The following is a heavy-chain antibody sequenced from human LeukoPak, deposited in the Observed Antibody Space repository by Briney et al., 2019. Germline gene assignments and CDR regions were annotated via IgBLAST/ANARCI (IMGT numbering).Heavy chain of an antibody. CDR2: MSPNSGNT. CDR3: ARGVTSYYYYYMDV. D-gene: IGHD3-3*01. Sequence: ASVKVSCKASGYTFTSYDINWVRQATGQGLEWMGWMSPNSGNTGYAQKFQGRVTITRNTSISTAYMELSSLRSEDTAVYYCARGVTSYYYYYMDVWGKGTTVTVSS. CDR1: GYTFTSYD. J-gene: IGHJ6*03. V-gene: IGHV1-8*03.